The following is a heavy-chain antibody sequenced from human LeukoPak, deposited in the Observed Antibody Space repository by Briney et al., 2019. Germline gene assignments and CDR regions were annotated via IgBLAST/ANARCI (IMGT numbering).Heavy chain of an antibody. CDR3: ATHAGSYYPPFDY. CDR1: GFTFGDYA. CDR2: IRSKAYGGTT. Sequence: GGSLRLSCTASGFTFGDYAMSWVRQAPGKGLEGVGFIRSKAYGGTTEYAASVKGRFTISRDNAKNSLYLQMNSLRAEDTAVYYCATHAGSYYPPFDYWGQGTLVTVSS. J-gene: IGHJ4*02. D-gene: IGHD3-10*01. V-gene: IGHV3-49*04.